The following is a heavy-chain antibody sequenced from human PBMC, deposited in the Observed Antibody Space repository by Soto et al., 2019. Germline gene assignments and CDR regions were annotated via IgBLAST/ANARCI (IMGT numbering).Heavy chain of an antibody. CDR3: ARALVPTNAFDY. Sequence: QVQVEQSGAEVKKPGSSVKVSCKASGDTFSSYGFTWVRQAPGQGLEWMGGIIPILGTANYAQKFQGRVTITADESTRTAYMELSSRRSEDTAVYYCARALVPTNAFDYWGQGILVTVSS. J-gene: IGHJ4*02. CDR1: GDTFSSYG. CDR2: IIPILGTA. V-gene: IGHV1-69*11. D-gene: IGHD1-1*01.